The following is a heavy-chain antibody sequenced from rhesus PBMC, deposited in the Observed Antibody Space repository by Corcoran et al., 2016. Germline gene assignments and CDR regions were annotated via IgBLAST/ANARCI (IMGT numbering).Heavy chain of an antibody. CDR1: GGSISDDYY. D-gene: IGHD6-25*01. CDR2: IYGSGWGT. J-gene: IGHJ4*01. V-gene: IGHV4-106*01. CDR3: ASPIAAVRYYFDY. Sequence: QVQLQESGPGLVKPSETLSLTCAVSGGSISDDYYWSWIRQPPGKGLEWIGYIYGSGWGTNYNPSRKNRVTISIDTSKSQFSLKLSSVTAADTAVYYCASPIAAVRYYFDYWGQGVLVTVSS.